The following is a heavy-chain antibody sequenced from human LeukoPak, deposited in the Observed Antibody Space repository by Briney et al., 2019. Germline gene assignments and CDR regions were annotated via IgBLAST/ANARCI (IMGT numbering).Heavy chain of an antibody. Sequence: SETLSLTCTVSGGSISSYYWSRIRQPAGKGLEWIGRIYTSGSTNYNPSLKSRVTMSVDTSKNQFSLKLSSVTAADTAVYYCARARYRGGWYRPHAFDIWGKGTTVTVSS. CDR1: GGSISSYY. J-gene: IGHJ3*02. D-gene: IGHD6-19*01. CDR2: IYTSGST. CDR3: ARARYRGGWYRPHAFDI. V-gene: IGHV4-4*07.